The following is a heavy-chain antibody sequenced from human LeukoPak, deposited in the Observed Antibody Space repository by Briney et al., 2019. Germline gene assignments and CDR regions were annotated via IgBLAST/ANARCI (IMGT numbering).Heavy chain of an antibody. D-gene: IGHD5-12*01. CDR3: ARLGGVATIWFGAFDI. CDR1: GFIFTNAW. CDR2: IKSKTDGGTT. Sequence: PGGSLRLSCAASGFIFTNAWMSWVRQAPGKGLEWVGHIKSKTDGGTTDYAAPVKGRFTISRDNAKNSLYLQMNSLRAVDTAVYYCARLGGVATIWFGAFDIWGQGTMVTVSS. V-gene: IGHV3-15*01. J-gene: IGHJ3*02.